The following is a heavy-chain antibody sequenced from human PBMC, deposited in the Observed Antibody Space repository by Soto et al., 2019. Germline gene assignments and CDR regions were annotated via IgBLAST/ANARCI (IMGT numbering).Heavy chain of an antibody. CDR2: ISYDGSNK. J-gene: IGHJ6*02. CDR3: AKDVLTAPNFFFWSGYYPTTYYYYGMDV. CDR1: GFTFSSYG. D-gene: IGHD3-3*01. V-gene: IGHV3-30*18. Sequence: GGSLRLSCAASGFTFSSYGMHWVRQAPGKGLEWVAVISYDGSNKYYADSVKGRFTISRDNSKNTLYLQMNSLRAEDTAVYYCAKDVLTAPNFFFWSGYYPTTYYYYGMDVWGQGTTVTVSS.